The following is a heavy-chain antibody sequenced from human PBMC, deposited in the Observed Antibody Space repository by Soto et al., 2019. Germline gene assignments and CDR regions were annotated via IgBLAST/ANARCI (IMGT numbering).Heavy chain of an antibody. V-gene: IGHV3-30*03. CDR1: GFTFGSYG. CDR2: ISYDGSNK. J-gene: IGHJ4*02. Sequence: QVQLVESGGGVVQPGRSLRVSCAASGFTFGSYGMHWVRQAPGKGLEWVALISYDGSNKYYADSVKGRFTISRDNSKNTLYLQMNSLRVEDTAVYYCARGSPPDSWGQGTLVTVSS. CDR3: ARGSPPDS.